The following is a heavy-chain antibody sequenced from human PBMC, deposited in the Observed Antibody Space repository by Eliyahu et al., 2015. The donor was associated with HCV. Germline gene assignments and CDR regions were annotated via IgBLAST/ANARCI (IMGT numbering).Heavy chain of an antibody. J-gene: IGHJ6*02. Sequence: QVQLQESGPGLVKPSETLSLTCTVSGGSISXYYWXXXRQPPGKGLEWIGYXYYSGSTNYNPPLKSRVTISVDTSKNQFSLKLSSVTAADTAVYYCARHEAWDWTGYWAGGYYYGMDVWGQGTTVTVSS. V-gene: IGHV4-59*08. CDR3: ARHEAWDWTGYWAGGYYYGMDV. CDR1: GGSISXYY. D-gene: IGHD3/OR15-3a*01. CDR2: XYYSGST.